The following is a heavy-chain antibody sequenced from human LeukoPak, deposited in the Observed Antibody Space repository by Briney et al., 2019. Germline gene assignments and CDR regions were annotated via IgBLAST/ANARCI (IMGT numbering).Heavy chain of an antibody. V-gene: IGHV3-53*01. CDR2: LYNDAFGSTT. Sequence: GGSLRLFCAGSGFTVSTNFMSWVRQAPGKGLEWVSTLYNDAFGSTTYYADSVTGRFTISRDNSQNTLFLQMSSLTAEGTAMYYCARELGGGGLHYFDYWGRGTLVTVSS. CDR3: ARELGGGGLHYFDY. CDR1: GFTVSTNF. J-gene: IGHJ4*02. D-gene: IGHD3-16*01.